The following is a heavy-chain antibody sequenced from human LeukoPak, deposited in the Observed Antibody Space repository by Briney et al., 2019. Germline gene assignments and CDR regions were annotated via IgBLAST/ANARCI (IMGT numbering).Heavy chain of an antibody. CDR1: GGTFSSYA. CDR3: ARAWEYSSLTNWFDP. CDR2: IIPIFGTA. Sequence: SSVKVSCKASGGTFSSYAISWVRQAPGQGLEWMGGIIPIFGTANYAQKFQGRVTITTDESTSTAYMELSSLRSEDTDVYYCARAWEYSSLTNWFDPWGQGTLVTVSS. V-gene: IGHV1-69*05. J-gene: IGHJ5*02. D-gene: IGHD6-6*01.